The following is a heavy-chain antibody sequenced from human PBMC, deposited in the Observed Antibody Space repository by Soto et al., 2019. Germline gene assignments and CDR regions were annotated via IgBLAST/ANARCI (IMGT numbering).Heavy chain of an antibody. CDR2: IRSKAYGGTT. D-gene: IGHD4-17*01. CDR1: GFTFGDYA. V-gene: IGHV3-49*03. CDR3: TRDNPSGTTVTNDYYYYYIDF. J-gene: IGHJ6*03. Sequence: PGGSVRICCSASGFTFGDYAISWFRQAPGKGLEWVGFIRSKAYGGTTEYAASVKGRFTISRDDSKSIAYLQMNSLKTEDTAVYYCTRDNPSGTTVTNDYYYYYIDFRGQRTAVTVS.